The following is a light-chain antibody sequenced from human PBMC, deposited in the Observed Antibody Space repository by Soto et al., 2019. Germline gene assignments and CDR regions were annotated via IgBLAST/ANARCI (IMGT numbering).Light chain of an antibody. Sequence: QSVLTQPPSVSADPGQKVTISCSGSSSNIGGYNYVSWYQQHPGKAPKLMIYEVSNRPSGVSNRFSGSKSGNTASLTISGLQAEDEADYYCSSYTSSSTLFGTGTKV. CDR1: SSNIGGYNY. CDR3: SSYTSSSTL. J-gene: IGLJ1*01. V-gene: IGLV2-14*01. CDR2: EVS.